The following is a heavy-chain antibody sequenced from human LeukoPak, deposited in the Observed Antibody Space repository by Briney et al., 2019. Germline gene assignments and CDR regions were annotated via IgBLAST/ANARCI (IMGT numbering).Heavy chain of an antibody. Sequence: PSETLSLTCAVPGYSISSGYYWGWIRQPPGKGLEWIGSIYHSGSTYYNPSLKSRVTISVDTSKNQFSLKLSSVTAADTAVYYCARVFSGASHAFDIWGQGTMVTVSS. CDR1: GYSISSGYY. J-gene: IGHJ3*02. V-gene: IGHV4-38-2*01. D-gene: IGHD2-2*01. CDR3: ARVFSGASHAFDI. CDR2: IYHSGST.